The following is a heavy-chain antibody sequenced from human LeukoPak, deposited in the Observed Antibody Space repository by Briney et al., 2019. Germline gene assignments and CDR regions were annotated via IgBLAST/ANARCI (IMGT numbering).Heavy chain of an antibody. D-gene: IGHD6-13*01. Sequence: PGGSLRLSCAASGFTFSSYSMNWVRQAPGKGLEWVSTVSGSGGSTYYADSVKGRFIVSRDNSKNTLYLQMNSLRAEDTAVYYCARQTQHLVQSPFDSWGQGTLVTVSS. V-gene: IGHV3-23*01. CDR3: ARQTQHLVQSPFDS. CDR1: GFTFSSYS. J-gene: IGHJ4*02. CDR2: VSGSGGST.